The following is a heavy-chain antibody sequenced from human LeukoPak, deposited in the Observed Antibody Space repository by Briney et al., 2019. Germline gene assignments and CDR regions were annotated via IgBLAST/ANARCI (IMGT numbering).Heavy chain of an antibody. CDR2: INHSGST. CDR1: GGSFSGYY. D-gene: IGHD3-10*01. J-gene: IGHJ4*02. V-gene: IGHV4-34*01. CDR3: ARGRITMVRGVYNFDY. Sequence: PSETLSLTCAVYGGSFSGYYWSWIRQPPGKGLEWIGEINHSGSTNYNPSLKSRVTISVDTSKNQFSLKLSSVTAADTAVYYCARGRITMVRGVYNFDYWGQGTLVTVSS.